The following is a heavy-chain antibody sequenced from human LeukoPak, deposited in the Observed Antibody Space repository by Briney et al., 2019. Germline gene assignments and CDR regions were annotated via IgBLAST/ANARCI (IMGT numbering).Heavy chain of an antibody. V-gene: IGHV3-23*01. CDR1: GFTFSSYA. CDR3: AKPQEYQLLYDFDY. CDR2: ICCSGRST. J-gene: IGHJ4*02. Sequence: GGSLRLSCAASGFTFSSYAMSWVRQAPGKGLEWVSAICCSGRSTYYADSVKGRFTISRDNAKNTLYLQMNSRIAEDTAVYYCAKPQEYQLLYDFDYWGQGTLVTVSS. D-gene: IGHD2-2*02.